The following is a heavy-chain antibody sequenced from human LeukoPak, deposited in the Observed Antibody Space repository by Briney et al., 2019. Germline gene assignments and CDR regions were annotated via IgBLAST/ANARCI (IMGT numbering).Heavy chain of an antibody. CDR1: GFAFSSYA. CDR2: VSYDGGSK. CDR3: AKEGTGSSGGYYFDY. Sequence: GGSLRLSCAASGFAFSSYAMHWVRQGPGKGLEWVALVSYDGGSKYYADSVKGRFTISRDNSKNTLYLQMNSLRAEDTAVYYCAKEGTGSSGGYYFDYWGQGTLVTVSS. V-gene: IGHV3-30-3*01. J-gene: IGHJ4*02. D-gene: IGHD6-19*01.